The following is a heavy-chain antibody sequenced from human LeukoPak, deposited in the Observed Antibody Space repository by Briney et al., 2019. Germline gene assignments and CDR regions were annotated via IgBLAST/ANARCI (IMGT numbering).Heavy chain of an antibody. Sequence: PGGSLRLSCAASGFTFSSYGMHWVRQAPGKGLEWVAVISYDGSNKYYADSVKGRFTISRDNSKNTLYLQMNSLRAEDTAVYYCALGWNDPSRYYYYMDVWGKGTTVTVSS. CDR3: ALGWNDPSRYYYYMDV. V-gene: IGHV3-30*03. CDR2: ISYDGSNK. J-gene: IGHJ6*03. CDR1: GFTFSSYG. D-gene: IGHD1-1*01.